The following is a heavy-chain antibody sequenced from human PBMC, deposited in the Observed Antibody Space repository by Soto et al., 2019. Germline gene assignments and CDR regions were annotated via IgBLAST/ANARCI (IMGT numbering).Heavy chain of an antibody. CDR2: INHSGST. CDR1: GGSFSGYY. CDR3: ARCRRQPLISWFDS. Sequence: PSETLSLTCAVYGGSFSGYYWSWIRQPPGKGLEWIGEINHSGSTNYNPSLKSRVTISVDTSKNQFSLKLSSVTAADTAVYYCARCRRQPLISWFDSWGQGTLVNVFS. V-gene: IGHV4-34*01. D-gene: IGHD3-16*01. J-gene: IGHJ5*01.